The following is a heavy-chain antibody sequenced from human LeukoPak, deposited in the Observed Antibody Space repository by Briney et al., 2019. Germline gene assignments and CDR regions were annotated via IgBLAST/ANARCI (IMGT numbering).Heavy chain of an antibody. Sequence: PGGSLRLSCAASGFTVSSNYMSWVRQAPGKGLEWVSVIYSGGSTYYADSVKGRFTISRDNSKNTLYLQMNSLRAEDTAVYYCARDPVQTAAGKRALGYWGQGTLVTVSS. CDR2: IYSGGST. D-gene: IGHD6-13*01. V-gene: IGHV3-53*01. CDR3: ARDPVQTAAGKRALGY. J-gene: IGHJ4*02. CDR1: GFTVSSNY.